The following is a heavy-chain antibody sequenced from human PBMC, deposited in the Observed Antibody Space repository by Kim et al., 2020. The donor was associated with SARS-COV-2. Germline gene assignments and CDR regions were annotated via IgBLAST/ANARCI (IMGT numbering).Heavy chain of an antibody. CDR1: GFTFSNYA. D-gene: IGHD3-9*01. J-gene: IGHJ4*02. V-gene: IGHV3-23*01. CDR3: AKTGQFEN. CDR2: ISSAT. Sequence: GGSLRLSCVASGFTFSNYAMSWVRQAPGKGLEWVSSISSATWYVDSVKGRFTISRDNSRNTVSLQMNSLRAEDTATYYCAKTGQFENWGQGTLVTVSS.